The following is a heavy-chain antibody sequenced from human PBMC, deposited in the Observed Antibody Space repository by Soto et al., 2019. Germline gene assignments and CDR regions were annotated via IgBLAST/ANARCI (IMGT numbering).Heavy chain of an antibody. V-gene: IGHV1-2*04. Sequence: SSVKVSCKDSVYTFTGYYMQWVRQAPGQGLEWMGWINPNSGGTNYAQKFQGWVTTTRDTSISTAYMELSRLRSDDTAVYYCARGRGTTVRVGGYYGMDVWGQGTTVTVSS. J-gene: IGHJ6*02. D-gene: IGHD3-10*01. CDR1: VYTFTGYY. CDR3: ARGRGTTVRVGGYYGMDV. CDR2: INPNSGGT.